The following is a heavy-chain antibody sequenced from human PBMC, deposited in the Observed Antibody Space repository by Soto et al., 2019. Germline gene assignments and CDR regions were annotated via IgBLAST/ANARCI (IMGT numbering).Heavy chain of an antibody. D-gene: IGHD3-22*01. CDR1: GGSLSSYY. V-gene: IGHV4-4*07. Sequence: SETLSLTCPVSGGSLSSYYWSWIRPPAGKGLEWIGRIYTSGSTNYNPSLKSRVTMSVDTSKNQFSLKLSSVTAADTAVYYCARENDSSGYYPNDAFDIWGQGTMVTVS. J-gene: IGHJ3*02. CDR3: ARENDSSGYYPNDAFDI. CDR2: IYTSGST.